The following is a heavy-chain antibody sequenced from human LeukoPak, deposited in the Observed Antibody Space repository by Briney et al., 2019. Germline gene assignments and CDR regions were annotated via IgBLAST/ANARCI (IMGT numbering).Heavy chain of an antibody. CDR1: GITVSSNY. CDR2: IYSDSSR. J-gene: IGHJ3*02. Sequence: GGSLRLSCAASGITVSSNYMNWVRQAPGKGLEWVSIIYSDSSRYYAGSVKGRFSISRDNSKNTLFLQMSGLRAEDTAVYYCASGSSPDNHAFDNWGQGTMVTVSS. CDR3: ASGSSPDNHAFDN. V-gene: IGHV3-66*01. D-gene: IGHD6-13*01.